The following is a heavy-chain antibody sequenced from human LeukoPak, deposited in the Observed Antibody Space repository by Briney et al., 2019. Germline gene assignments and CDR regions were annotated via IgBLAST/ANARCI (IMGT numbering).Heavy chain of an antibody. Sequence: SETLSLTCTVSGVSISSYYWSWIRQPPGKGLEWIGYIYYSGSTNYNPSLKSRVTISVDTSKNQFSLKLSSVTAADTAVYYCARSFDYWGQGTLVTVS. CDR3: ARSFDY. J-gene: IGHJ4*02. CDR2: IYYSGST. CDR1: GVSISSYY. V-gene: IGHV4-59*01.